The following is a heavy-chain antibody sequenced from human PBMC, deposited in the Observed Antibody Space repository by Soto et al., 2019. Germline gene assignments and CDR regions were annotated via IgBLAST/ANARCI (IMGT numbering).Heavy chain of an antibody. CDR3: ASPKIAFYNSFDP. Sequence: QLQLQESGPGLVRPSETLSLTCTVSGGSISSSSYYWGWIRQPPGKGLEWIGSIYYSGSTYYNPSLKSRVTISVDTSKNQFSLKLSSVTAADTAVYYCASPKIAFYNSFDPWGQGTLVTVSS. J-gene: IGHJ5*02. D-gene: IGHD3-3*02. CDR1: GGSISSSSYY. CDR2: IYYSGST. V-gene: IGHV4-39*01.